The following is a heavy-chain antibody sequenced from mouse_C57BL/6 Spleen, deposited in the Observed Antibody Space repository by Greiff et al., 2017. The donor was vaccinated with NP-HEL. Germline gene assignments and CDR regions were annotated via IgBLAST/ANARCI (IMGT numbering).Heavy chain of an antibody. D-gene: IGHD2-1*01. CDR3: TRDKNYCILAY. J-gene: IGHJ3*01. CDR2: ISSGGDYI. Sequence: EVKLMESGEGLVKPGGSLKLSCAASGFTFSSYAMSWVRQTPEKRMEWVAYISSGGDYIYYVDTVKGRFTISRDNARNTLYLKMSTLKSEDTAMYYCTRDKNYCILAYWGQGTLVTVSA. CDR1: GFTFSSYA. V-gene: IGHV5-9-1*02.